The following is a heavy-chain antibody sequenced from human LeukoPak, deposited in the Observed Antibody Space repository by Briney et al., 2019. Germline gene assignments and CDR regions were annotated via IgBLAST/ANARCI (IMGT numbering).Heavy chain of an antibody. CDR2: IGTAGDT. J-gene: IGHJ5*02. Sequence: SGGSLRLSCAASGFAFSSYDMHWVRQPTGKGLEWVSAIGTAGDTYYSDSVKGRFTISREDAKNSLYLQMNNLRAGDTAVYFCARGHMLTGYYNFAWFDPWGQGTLSPSPQ. CDR3: ARGHMLTGYYNFAWFDP. D-gene: IGHD3-9*01. V-gene: IGHV3-13*01. CDR1: GFAFSSYD.